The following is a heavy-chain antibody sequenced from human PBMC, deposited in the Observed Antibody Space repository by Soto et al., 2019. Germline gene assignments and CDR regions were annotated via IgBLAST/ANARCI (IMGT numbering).Heavy chain of an antibody. CDR2: ISGSGGST. J-gene: IGHJ5*02. CDR3: ARGGSTIFGVVIILGFNWFDP. V-gene: IGHV3-23*01. Sequence: GGSLRLSCAASGFTFSKYALTWVRQAPGKGLEWVSVISGSGGSTYFADSVKGRFTISRDNAKNSMYLQMNSLRAGDTAVYYCARGGSTIFGVVIILGFNWFDPWGQGTLVTVSS. D-gene: IGHD3-3*01. CDR1: GFTFSKYA.